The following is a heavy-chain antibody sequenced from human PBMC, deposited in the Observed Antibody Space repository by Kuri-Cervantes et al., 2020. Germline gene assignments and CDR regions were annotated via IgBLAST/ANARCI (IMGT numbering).Heavy chain of an antibody. CDR3: ARAGEDYYYMDV. V-gene: IGHV1-69*06. CDR2: IIPIFGTA. CDR1: GGTFSSYA. Sequence: SVKVSCKASGGTFSSYAISWVRQAPGQGLEWMGGIIPIFGTANYAQKFQGRVTITADKSTSTAYMELSSLRSEDTAVYYCARAGEDYYYMDVWGKGTTVTVSS. J-gene: IGHJ6*03. D-gene: IGHD4-17*01.